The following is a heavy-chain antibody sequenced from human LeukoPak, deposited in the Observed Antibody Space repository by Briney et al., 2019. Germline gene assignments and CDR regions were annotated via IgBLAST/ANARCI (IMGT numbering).Heavy chain of an antibody. CDR2: ISGSGGST. Sequence: GGSLRLSCAASGFTFSSYAMSWVRQAPGKGLEWVSTISGSGGSTYYADSVKGRFTISRDNSKNTLYLQMNSLRAEDTAVYYCAKDAVKSCTNGVCFTNWFDPWGQGTLVTVSS. V-gene: IGHV3-23*01. J-gene: IGHJ5*02. D-gene: IGHD2-8*01. CDR1: GFTFSSYA. CDR3: AKDAVKSCTNGVCFTNWFDP.